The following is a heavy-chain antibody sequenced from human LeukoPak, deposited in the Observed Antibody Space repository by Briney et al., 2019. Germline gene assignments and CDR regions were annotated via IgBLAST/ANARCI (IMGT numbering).Heavy chain of an antibody. CDR1: GGTFSSHA. J-gene: IGHJ4*02. CDR2: IIPILGIA. CDR3: ASEDCSGGSCPLDY. D-gene: IGHD2-15*01. V-gene: IGHV1-69*04. Sequence: SVKVSCKASGGTFSSHAISWVRQAPGQGLEWMGRIIPILGIANYAQKFQGRVTITADKSTSTAYMELSSLRSEDTAVYYCASEDCSGGSCPLDYWGQGTLVTVSS.